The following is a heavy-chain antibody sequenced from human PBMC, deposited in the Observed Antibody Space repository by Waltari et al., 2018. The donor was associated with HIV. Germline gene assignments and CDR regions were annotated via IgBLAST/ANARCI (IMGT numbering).Heavy chain of an antibody. D-gene: IGHD2-2*01. Sequence: QLHLQESGPGLVKPSETLALTCTVSGGSITRNDFYWAWIRQPPGKGLEWIGLMYNSGTTDYNPSLKSRVSMSRDTSKNRFSLRLHSVTAADTAIYYCARRGDGFNQHARLDHWG. CDR1: GGSITRNDFY. CDR2: MYNSGTT. V-gene: IGHV4-39*01. J-gene: IGHJ4*01. CDR3: ARRGDGFNQHARLDH.